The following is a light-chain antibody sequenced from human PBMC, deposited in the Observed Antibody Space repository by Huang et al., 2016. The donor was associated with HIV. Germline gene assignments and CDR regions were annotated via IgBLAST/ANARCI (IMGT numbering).Light chain of an antibody. V-gene: IGKV3-20*01. CDR3: QHYGTLFT. CDR2: GAS. CDR1: QSVSGSN. J-gene: IGKJ2*01. Sequence: EIILTQSPATLSLSPGERATLSVRASQSVSGSNLSWYQQKLGQAPSLLIYGASARATGIPDRFSASGSGTDFTLTISRLEPEDFAVYYCQHYGTLFTFGQGTEVEIK.